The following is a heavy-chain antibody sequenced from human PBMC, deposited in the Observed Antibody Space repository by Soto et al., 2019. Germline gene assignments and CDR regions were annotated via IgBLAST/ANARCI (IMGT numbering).Heavy chain of an antibody. Sequence: SLRLPYGVSWLRVVNHYISWILQTPGKGLDWVSVLYSDGSTYYVDSVKGRFTISRHNSKNTLYLQMDSLRTEDTAVYYCARGGGPFMNSVTKVFDYWGQGTLVIV. CDR3: ARGGGPFMNSVTKVFDY. V-gene: IGHV3-53*04. J-gene: IGHJ4*02. CDR1: WLRVVNHY. CDR2: LYSDGST. D-gene: IGHD4-17*01.